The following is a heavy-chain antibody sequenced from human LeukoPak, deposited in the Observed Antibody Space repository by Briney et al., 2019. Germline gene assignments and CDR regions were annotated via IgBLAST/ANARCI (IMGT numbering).Heavy chain of an antibody. D-gene: IGHD2-2*01. CDR2: ISGSGDST. J-gene: IGHJ5*02. CDR3: AKGRSGVSSAAINR. Sequence: GGSLRLSCAASGFTFSSYAMSWVRQAPGKGLEWVSTISGSGDSTYYADSVKGRFTISRDNSKNTLHLQMNSLRAEDTAVYSCAKGRSGVSSAAINRWGQGTLVTVSS. V-gene: IGHV3-23*01. CDR1: GFTFSSYA.